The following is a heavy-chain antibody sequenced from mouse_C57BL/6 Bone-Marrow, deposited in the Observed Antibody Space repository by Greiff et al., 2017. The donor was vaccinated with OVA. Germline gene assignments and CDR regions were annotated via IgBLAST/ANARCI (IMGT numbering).Heavy chain of an antibody. D-gene: IGHD2-2*01. CDR2: IVPGSGST. CDR3: ARWWLRRGMDY. J-gene: IGHJ4*01. CDR1: GYTFTDYY. Sequence: QVQLQQSGPELVQPGASVKISCKASGYTFTDYYITWVKQRPGQGLEWIGWIVPGSGSTYYNETFKGKATLTVYKSSSTAYMLLSILTSEDSAVYFCARWWLRRGMDYWGQGNAVTVSA. V-gene: IGHV1-75*01.